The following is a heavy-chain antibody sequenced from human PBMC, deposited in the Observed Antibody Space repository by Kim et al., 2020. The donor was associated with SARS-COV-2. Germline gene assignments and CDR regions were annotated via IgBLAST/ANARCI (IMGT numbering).Heavy chain of an antibody. D-gene: IGHD4-17*01. CDR2: IDHSGST. CDR1: GGSFSGYY. V-gene: IGHV4-34*01. CDR3: ARGRMTTVTKGPFRY. Sequence: SETLSLTCAVYGGSFSGYYWSWIRQPPEKGLEWIGEIDHSGSTNYNPSLKSRVIISVDTSKNQFSLKLTSVTAADTAVYYCARGRMTTVTKGPFRYWGQGTLVTVSS. J-gene: IGHJ4*02.